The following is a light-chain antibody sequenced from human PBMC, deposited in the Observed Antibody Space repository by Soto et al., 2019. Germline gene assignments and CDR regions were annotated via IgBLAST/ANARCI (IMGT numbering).Light chain of an antibody. CDR1: QDISKY. CDR3: QQYENLPLT. Sequence: DIQLAQSPSSLSASVGDRVTIPCQASQDISKYLNWYQQKPGKAPKLLIYDASNLETGIPSRFSGSGSGTNFSLTITSLQPEDIATYYCQQYENLPLTFGGGTKGGIK. J-gene: IGKJ4*01. CDR2: DAS. V-gene: IGKV1-33*01.